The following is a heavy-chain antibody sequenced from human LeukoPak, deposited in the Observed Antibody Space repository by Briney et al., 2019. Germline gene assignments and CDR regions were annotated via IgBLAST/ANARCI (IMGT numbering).Heavy chain of an antibody. Sequence: SETLSLTCTVSGGSISSSSYYWGWIRQPPGKGLEWIGSIYYSGSTYYNPSLKSRVTISVDTSKNQFSLKLSSVTAADTAVYYCARDVERYFDYWGQGTLVTVSS. J-gene: IGHJ4*02. CDR3: ARDVERYFDY. CDR2: IYYSGST. V-gene: IGHV4-39*07. D-gene: IGHD1-1*01. CDR1: GGSISSSSYY.